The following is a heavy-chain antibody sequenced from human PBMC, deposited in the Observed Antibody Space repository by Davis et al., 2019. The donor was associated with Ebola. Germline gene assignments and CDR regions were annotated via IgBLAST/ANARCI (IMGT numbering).Heavy chain of an antibody. CDR3: ARDAPYSSGWYGSLDY. CDR2: IWYDGSNK. CDR1: GFTFSSYG. J-gene: IGHJ4*02. V-gene: IGHV3-33*01. Sequence: GESLKISCAASGFTFSSYGMHWVRQAPGKGLEWVAVIWYDGSNKYYADSVKGRFTISRDNSKNTLYLQMNSLRAEDTAVYYCARDAPYSSGWYGSLDYWGQGTLVTVSS. D-gene: IGHD6-19*01.